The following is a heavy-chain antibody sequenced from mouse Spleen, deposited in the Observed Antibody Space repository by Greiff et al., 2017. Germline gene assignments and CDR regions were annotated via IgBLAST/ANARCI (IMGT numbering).Heavy chain of an antibody. CDR2: IWAGGST. D-gene: IGHD1-2*01. CDR3: ARGTIHYYGYFAY. CDR1: GFSFTSYG. Sequence: VQLVESGPGLVAPSQSLSITCTVSGFSFTSYGVHWVRQPPGKGLEWLGVIWAGGSTNYNSALMSRLSISKDNSKSQVFLKMNSLQTDDTAMYYCARGTIHYYGYFAYWGQGTLVTVSA. V-gene: IGHV2-9*02. J-gene: IGHJ3*01.